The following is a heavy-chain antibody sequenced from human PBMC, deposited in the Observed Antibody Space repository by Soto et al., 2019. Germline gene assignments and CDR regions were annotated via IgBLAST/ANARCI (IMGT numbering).Heavy chain of an antibody. J-gene: IGHJ4*02. CDR2: IWYDGSNK. CDR1: GFTFSNYG. V-gene: IGHV3-33*01. Sequence: LRLSCAASGFTFSNYGMHWVRQAPGKGLEWVAVIWYDGSNKYYADSVKGRFTISRDDSRDTLYLQMSSLRPEDTAVYYCARDHSGYYFDYWGQGTLVTVSS. CDR3: ARDHSGYYFDY. D-gene: IGHD5-12*01.